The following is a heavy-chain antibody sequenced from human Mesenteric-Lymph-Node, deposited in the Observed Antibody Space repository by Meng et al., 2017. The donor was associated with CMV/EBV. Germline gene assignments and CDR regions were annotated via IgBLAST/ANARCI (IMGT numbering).Heavy chain of an antibody. CDR2: ISHSGAT. D-gene: IGHD3-10*01. J-gene: IGHJ4*02. CDR1: GDSITKYY. V-gene: IGHV4-59*12. CDR3: ARERYDSGSYLLDY. Sequence: GSLRLSCSVSGDSITKYYWTWIRQPPGKGLEWIGYISHSGATKYNPSLKSRVTISVDTSKNQFSLKLSSVTAADTAVYYCARERYDSGSYLLDYWGQGTLVTVSS.